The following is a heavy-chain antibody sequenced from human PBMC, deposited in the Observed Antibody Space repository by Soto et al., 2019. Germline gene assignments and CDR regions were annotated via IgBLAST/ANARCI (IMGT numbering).Heavy chain of an antibody. CDR3: AKDRHPDGIWTFDS. V-gene: IGHV4-30-4*01. D-gene: IGHD3-9*01. CDR1: GGSISSGDYY. J-gene: IGHJ4*02. Sequence: SETLSLTCTVSGGSISSGDYYWSWIRQPPGKGLEWIGYIYYSGSTYYNQSLKSRVTISVDTSKNQFSLKLSSVTAADTAEYYCAKDRHPDGIWTFDSWGQGTVVTVSS. CDR2: IYYSGST.